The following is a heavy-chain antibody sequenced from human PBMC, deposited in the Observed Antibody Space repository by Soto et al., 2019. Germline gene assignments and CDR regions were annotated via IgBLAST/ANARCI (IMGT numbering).Heavy chain of an antibody. CDR3: ARSRGGWSGYPRYYYYYGMDV. V-gene: IGHV4-59*08. D-gene: IGHD3-3*01. CDR2: IYYSGST. CDR1: GGSISSYY. Sequence: SETLSLTCTVSGGSISSYYWSWIRQPPGKGLEWIGYIYYSGSTNYNPSLKSRVTISVDTSKNQFSLKLSSVTAADTAVYYCARSRGGWSGYPRYYYYYGMDVWGQGTTVTVSS. J-gene: IGHJ6*02.